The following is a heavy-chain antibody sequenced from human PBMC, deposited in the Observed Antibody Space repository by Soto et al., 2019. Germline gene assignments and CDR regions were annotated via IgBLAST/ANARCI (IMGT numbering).Heavy chain of an antibody. CDR1: GYTLSNYG. CDR2: ISAYNGDI. J-gene: IGHJ4*02. V-gene: IGHV1-18*01. CDR3: ARDYGAGNYRFDS. D-gene: IGHD3-10*01. Sequence: QVQLVQSGAEVKKPGASVKVSCEASGYTLSNYGVSWVRQAPGQGLEWMGWISAYNGDINYAQKFQGRVTMTTDTSTNTAYMELRSMRPADTAMYYCARDYGAGNYRFDSWGQGTLVAVPS.